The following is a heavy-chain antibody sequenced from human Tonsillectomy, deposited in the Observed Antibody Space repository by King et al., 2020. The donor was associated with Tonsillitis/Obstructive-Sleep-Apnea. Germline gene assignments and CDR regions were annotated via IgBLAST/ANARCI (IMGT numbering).Heavy chain of an antibody. Sequence: VQLQQWGAGLLKPSETLSLTCAVYGGSFNGYYWTWIRQPPGKGLEWIGEIIHSGSTSYNPSLKSRVTMAVDTSTNQFSLKLNSVTAADTAVYYWASGSVGPRLGYWGQGTLVTVSS. J-gene: IGHJ4*02. CDR2: IIHSGST. V-gene: IGHV4-34*12. CDR1: GGSFNGYY. D-gene: IGHD6-6*01. CDR3: ASGSVGPRLGY.